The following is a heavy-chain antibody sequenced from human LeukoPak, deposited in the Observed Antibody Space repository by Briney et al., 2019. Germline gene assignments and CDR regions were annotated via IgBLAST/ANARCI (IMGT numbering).Heavy chain of an antibody. J-gene: IGHJ4*02. V-gene: IGHV4-59*08. CDR2: IYYSGST. Sequence: PSETLSLTCTVSGGSISSYYWSWIRQPPGKGLEWIGYIYYSGSTNYNPSLKSRVTISVDTSKNQFSLKLSSVTAADTAVYYCARHTSTTVVTPSFDYWGQGTLVTVSS. CDR1: GGSISSYY. CDR3: ARHTSTTVVTPSFDY. D-gene: IGHD4-23*01.